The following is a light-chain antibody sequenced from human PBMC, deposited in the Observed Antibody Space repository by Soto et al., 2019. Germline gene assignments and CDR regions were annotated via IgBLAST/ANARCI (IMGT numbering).Light chain of an antibody. Sequence: IALTQSPGTLSLSPGERATLSCRASQSVRSIYLAWYQQKPTQAPRLLIFGASNRATGVPDRFSGSASGTDFTLTINRLEPEDFAVYYCQHYGTSSITFGQGTRLEIK. CDR3: QHYGTSSIT. CDR2: GAS. V-gene: IGKV3-20*01. J-gene: IGKJ5*01. CDR1: QSVRSIY.